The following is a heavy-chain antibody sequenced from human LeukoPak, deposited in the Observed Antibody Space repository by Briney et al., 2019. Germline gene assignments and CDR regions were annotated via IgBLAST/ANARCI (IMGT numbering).Heavy chain of an antibody. CDR1: GFTFDDYG. Sequence: GGSLRLXCAASGFTFDDYGMSWVRQVPGKGLEWVSGINWNGDRTDYADSVRGRFTISRDNAKNFLYLQMNSLRAEDTALYNCARGNYYDSSGARPYYYMDVWGKGTTVTVSS. J-gene: IGHJ6*03. V-gene: IGHV3-20*01. CDR2: INWNGDRT. D-gene: IGHD3-22*01. CDR3: ARGNYYDSSGARPYYYMDV.